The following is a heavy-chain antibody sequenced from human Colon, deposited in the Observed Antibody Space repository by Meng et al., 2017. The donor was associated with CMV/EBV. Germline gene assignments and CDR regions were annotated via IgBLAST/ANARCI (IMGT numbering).Heavy chain of an antibody. V-gene: IGHV3-74*01. CDR1: W. D-gene: IGHD6-13*01. CDR3: TREKTRTSAIVVAGPEGRFFND. CDR2: ISADGDTT. Sequence: WMHCVRQAPWMWLVCVSRISADGDTTSYADSVKGRFTISRDSTKSMVFLQMNSLTPEDTALYYCTREKTRTSAIVVAGPEGRFFNDWGQGTLVTVSS. J-gene: IGHJ1*01.